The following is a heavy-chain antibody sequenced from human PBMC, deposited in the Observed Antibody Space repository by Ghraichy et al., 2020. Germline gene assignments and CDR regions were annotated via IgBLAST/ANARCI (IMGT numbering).Heavy chain of an antibody. Sequence: SETLSLTCTVSGGSVSSGSYYWSWIRQPPGKGLEWIGYIYYSGSTNYNPSLKSRVTISVDTSKNQFSLKLSSVTAADTAVYYCARDNSYYDSSGSYGMDVCRQGTTVTVSS. D-gene: IGHD3-22*01. CDR1: GGSVSSGSYY. J-gene: IGHJ6*02. CDR3: ARDNSYYDSSGSYGMDV. CDR2: IYYSGST. V-gene: IGHV4-61*01.